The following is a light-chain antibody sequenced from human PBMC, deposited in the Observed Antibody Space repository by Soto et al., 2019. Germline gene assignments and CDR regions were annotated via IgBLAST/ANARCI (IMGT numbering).Light chain of an antibody. Sequence: QSVLTQPPAVSGTPGQRVIISCSGSRSNIGSNSVNWYQQLPGTAPKLLIYINDQRPSGVPDRFSGSTSGTSVSLAISGLQSEDEADYYCASWDDRLKGYVFGTGTRSPS. CDR3: ASWDDRLKGYV. J-gene: IGLJ1*01. CDR2: IND. CDR1: RSNIGSNS. V-gene: IGLV1-44*01.